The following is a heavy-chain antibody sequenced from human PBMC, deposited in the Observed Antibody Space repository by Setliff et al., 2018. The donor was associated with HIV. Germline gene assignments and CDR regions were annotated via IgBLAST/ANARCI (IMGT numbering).Heavy chain of an antibody. J-gene: IGHJ4*02. V-gene: IGHV1-69*05. D-gene: IGHD2-2*01. CDR2: IIPIFGTT. Sequence: SVKVSCKASGGTFSTHAINWVRQAPGQGLEWMGGIIPIFGTTHYAQKFQGRVTITTDESTNTAYMELGSLRSEDSAVYYCARQGFCSITSCYYFDSWGQGTLVTVSS. CDR3: ARQGFCSITSCYYFDS. CDR1: GGTFSTHA.